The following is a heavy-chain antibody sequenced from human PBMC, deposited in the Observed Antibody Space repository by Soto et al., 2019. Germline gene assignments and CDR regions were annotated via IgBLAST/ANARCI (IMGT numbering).Heavy chain of an antibody. D-gene: IGHD3-22*01. CDR1: GFTFSSYA. CDR2: ISYDGSNK. V-gene: IGHV3-30-3*01. CDR3: SRDWWGPVYDSSGYYPI. Sequence: QVQLVESGGGVVQPGRSLRLSCAASGFTFSSYAMHWVRQAPGKGLEWVAVISYDGSNKYYADSVKGRVTISRDNSKNTLYLQMNSLIDEDTAVYYCSRDWWGPVYDSSGYYPIWGQGTLGTVSS. J-gene: IGHJ4*02.